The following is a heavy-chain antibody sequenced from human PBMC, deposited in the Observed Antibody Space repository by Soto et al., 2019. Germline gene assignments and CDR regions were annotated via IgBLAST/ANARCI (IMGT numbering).Heavy chain of an antibody. J-gene: IGHJ4*02. Sequence: GGSLRLSCAASGFTFSSYAMSWVRQAPGKGLEWVSAISGSGGSTYYADSVKGRFAISRDNSKNTLDLQMNSLRAEDTAVYYCAKVRSQQWLVPVNYWGQGTLVTVSS. CDR2: ISGSGGST. CDR1: GFTFSSYA. CDR3: AKVRSQQWLVPVNY. V-gene: IGHV3-23*01. D-gene: IGHD6-19*01.